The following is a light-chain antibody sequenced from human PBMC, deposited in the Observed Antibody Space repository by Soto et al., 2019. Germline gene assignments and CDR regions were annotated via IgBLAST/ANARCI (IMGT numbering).Light chain of an antibody. J-gene: IGLJ2*01. CDR3: CSYAGSYTV. CDR2: DVS. Sequence: QSVLTQPRSVSGSPGQSVTISCTGTSSDVGAYNYVSWYQQHPGKAPKLMIYDVSKRPSGVPDRFSGSKSGNTASLTISGLQDEDEDDYYCCSYAGSYTVFGGGTKLTVL. V-gene: IGLV2-11*01. CDR1: SSDVGAYNY.